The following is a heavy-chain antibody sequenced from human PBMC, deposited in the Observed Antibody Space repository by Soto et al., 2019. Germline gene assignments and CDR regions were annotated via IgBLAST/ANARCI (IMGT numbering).Heavy chain of an antibody. D-gene: IGHD5-12*01. CDR2: IYPGDSDT. CDR1: GYSFTSYW. CDR3: ARQYSGYDFTPFPYPLDAFDI. J-gene: IGHJ3*02. Sequence: GESLKISCKGSGYSFTSYWIGWVRQMPGKGLEWMGIIYPGDSDTRYSPSFQGQVTISADKSISTAYLQWSSLKASDTAMYYCARQYSGYDFTPFPYPLDAFDIWGQGTMVTVSS. V-gene: IGHV5-51*01.